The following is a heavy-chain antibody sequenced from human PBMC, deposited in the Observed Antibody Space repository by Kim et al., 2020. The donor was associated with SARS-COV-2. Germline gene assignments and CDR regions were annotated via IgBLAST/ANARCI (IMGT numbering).Heavy chain of an antibody. D-gene: IGHD6-19*01. V-gene: IGHV3-33*01. CDR3: AREEWLAYYFDY. J-gene: IGHJ4*02. CDR1: GFTFSSYG. Sequence: GGSPRLSCAASGFTFSSYGMHWVRQAPGKGLEWVAVIWYDGSNKYYADSVKGRFTISRDNSKNTLYLQMNSLRAEDTAVYYCAREEWLAYYFDYWGQGTLVTVSS. CDR2: IWYDGSNK.